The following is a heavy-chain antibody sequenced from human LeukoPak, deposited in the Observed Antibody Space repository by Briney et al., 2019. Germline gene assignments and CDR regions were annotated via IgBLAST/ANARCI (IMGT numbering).Heavy chain of an antibody. D-gene: IGHD2-21*01. J-gene: IGHJ4*02. CDR1: GGSITSCY. CDR2: LYYSGYS. CDR3: ARHSIASDGARLFDY. Sequence: SETLPLTCTVSGGSITSCYWAWLRQPPGKGLEWIGYLYYSGYSNYNPSLKSRVSMSVDTSKNQFSLKLTSVTAADTAVYYCARHSIASDGARLFDYWGRGTLVTVSS. V-gene: IGHV4-59*08.